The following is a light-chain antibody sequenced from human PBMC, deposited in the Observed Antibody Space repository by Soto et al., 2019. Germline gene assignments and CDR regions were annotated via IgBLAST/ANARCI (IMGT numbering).Light chain of an antibody. J-gene: IGKJ3*01. V-gene: IGKV3-15*01. Sequence: DTLMTPSPSTLSVFPGERAPLSCRASQSVSSNLAWYQQKPGQAPRLLIYGASTRATGIPARFSGSGSGTEFTLTISSLQSEDFAVYYCQQYNNWPRLFGPGTKVDI. CDR1: QSVSSN. CDR2: GAS. CDR3: QQYNNWPRL.